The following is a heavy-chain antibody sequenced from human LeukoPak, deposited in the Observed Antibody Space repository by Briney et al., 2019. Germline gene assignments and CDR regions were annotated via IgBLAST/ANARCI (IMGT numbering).Heavy chain of an antibody. J-gene: IGHJ4*02. CDR1: GFTFSSYS. CDR3: ARAHNWKYGSFDF. CDR2: ISSSSSYI. D-gene: IGHD1-7*01. V-gene: IGHV3-21*01. Sequence: GGSLRLSCAASGFTFSSYSMSWVRQAPGKGLEWVSCISSSSSYIYYADSVKGRFTISRDNAKNSLYLQMNSLRAEDTAVYYCARAHNWKYGSFDFWGQGTLVTVSS.